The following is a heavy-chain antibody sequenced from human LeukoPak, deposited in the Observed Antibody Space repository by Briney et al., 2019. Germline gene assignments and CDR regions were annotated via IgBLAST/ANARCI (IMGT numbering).Heavy chain of an antibody. CDR2: IIPIFGTA. D-gene: IGHD3-10*01. J-gene: IGHJ3*02. V-gene: IGHV1-69*06. Sequence: ASVKVSCKASGGTFSSYAIRWVRQAPGQGLEWMGGIIPIFGTANYAQKFQGRVTITADKSTSTAYMELSSLTSEDTAVYYCARENPITMVRGVIITGAFDIWGQGTMVTVSS. CDR3: ARENPITMVRGVIITGAFDI. CDR1: GGTFSSYA.